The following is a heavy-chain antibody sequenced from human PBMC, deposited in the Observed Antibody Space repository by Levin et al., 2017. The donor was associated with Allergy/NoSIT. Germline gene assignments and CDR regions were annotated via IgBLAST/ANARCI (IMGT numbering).Heavy chain of an antibody. D-gene: IGHD5-18*01. V-gene: IGHV4-30-2*01. CDR2: IYLSGST. CDR1: GGSISSGGYS. CDR3: ARVAGYSYGYYFDY. Sequence: SETLSLTCAVSGGSISSGGYSWSWIRQPPGKGREGIGNIYLSGSTNDNPSLKSRVTMSVDRSKNQFSLKLSYVTAADTAVYYCARVAGYSYGYYFDYWGPGTLVTVSS. J-gene: IGHJ4*02.